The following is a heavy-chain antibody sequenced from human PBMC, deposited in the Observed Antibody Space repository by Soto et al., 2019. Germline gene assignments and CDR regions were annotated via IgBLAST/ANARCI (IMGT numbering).Heavy chain of an antibody. CDR3: TRGADGFDY. V-gene: IGHV3-13*01. D-gene: IGHD3-16*01. CDR1: GFTFSSYD. Sequence: PGWSLRLSCAASGFTFSSYDFHWVRQATGKGLKWVSFIGTAGDTYYAGSVKGRFIMSRVNGKNSLYLQMNSLSAGDTAVFYCTRGADGFDYWGQETLLTVSS. J-gene: IGHJ4*02. CDR2: IGTAGDT.